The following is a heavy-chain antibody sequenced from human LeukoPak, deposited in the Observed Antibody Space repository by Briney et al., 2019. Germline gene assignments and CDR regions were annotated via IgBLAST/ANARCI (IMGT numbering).Heavy chain of an antibody. CDR2: MNPSSGRT. V-gene: IGHV1-8*02. CDR1: GYTFTSYD. CDR3: ARGLGVAFHYSYFYLDF. Sequence: ASVKVSCKPSGYTFTSYDINWLRQAAGQGLEWMGWMNPSSGRTSYSQQFQGRVTMTGDTSTRTAYMDLSGLKSEDTAVYYCARGLGVAFHYSYFYLDFWGKGTTVTVS. D-gene: IGHD3-3*01. J-gene: IGHJ6*03.